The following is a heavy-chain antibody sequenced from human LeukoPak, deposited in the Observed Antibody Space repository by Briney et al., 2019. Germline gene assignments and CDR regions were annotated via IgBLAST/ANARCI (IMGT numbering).Heavy chain of an antibody. CDR3: ARVRGDFETD. D-gene: IGHD3-16*01. Sequence: KASETLSLTCSVSGGSISSYYWTWIRQPPGKGLEWIGYRYYSRSTTYNPSLKSRVTISVDTSKSQFSLKLISVTAADTAIYYCARVRGDFETDWGQGTLVTVSS. CDR1: GGSISSYY. V-gene: IGHV4-59*01. CDR2: RYYSRST. J-gene: IGHJ1*01.